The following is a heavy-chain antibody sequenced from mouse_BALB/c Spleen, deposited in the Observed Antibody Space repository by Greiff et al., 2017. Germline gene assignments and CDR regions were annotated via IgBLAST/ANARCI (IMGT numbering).Heavy chain of an antibody. CDR1: GFTFSSFG. CDR2: ISSGSSTI. Sequence: EVHLVESGGGLVQPGGSRKLSCAASGFTFSSFGMHWVRQAPEKGLEWVAYISSGSSTIYYADTVKGRFTISRDNPKNTLFLQMTSLRSEDTAMYYCARDEGGNIAYWGQGTLVTVSA. CDR3: ARDEGGNIAY. J-gene: IGHJ3*01. V-gene: IGHV5-17*02. D-gene: IGHD2-1*01.